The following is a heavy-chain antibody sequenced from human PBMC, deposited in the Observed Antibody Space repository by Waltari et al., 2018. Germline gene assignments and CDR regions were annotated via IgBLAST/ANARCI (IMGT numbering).Heavy chain of an antibody. V-gene: IGHV1-8*03. J-gene: IGHJ5*02. D-gene: IGHD3-3*01. CDR3: ARGYDFWSGYSSYNWFDP. Sequence: QVQLVQSGAEVKKPGASVKVSCKASGYTFTSYDINWVRQATGQGLEWMGWMNPNRGNTGYAQKFQGRVTITRNTSISTAYMELSSLRSEDTAVYYCARGYDFWSGYSSYNWFDPWGQGTLVTVSS. CDR2: MNPNRGNT. CDR1: GYTFTSYD.